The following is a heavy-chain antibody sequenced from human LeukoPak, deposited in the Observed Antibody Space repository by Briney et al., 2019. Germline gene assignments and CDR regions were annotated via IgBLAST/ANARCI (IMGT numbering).Heavy chain of an antibody. CDR3: ARGLYSSSWGVDY. D-gene: IGHD6-13*01. CDR2: ISNGGGYI. Sequence: GGSLRLSCAASGFIFSSYNMNWVRQAPGKGLEWVSSISNGGGYIYYEDSVKGRFTISRDNAKNTLYLQMNSLRAEDTAVYYCARGLYSSSWGVDYWGQGTLVTVSS. J-gene: IGHJ4*02. CDR1: GFIFSSYN. V-gene: IGHV3-21*01.